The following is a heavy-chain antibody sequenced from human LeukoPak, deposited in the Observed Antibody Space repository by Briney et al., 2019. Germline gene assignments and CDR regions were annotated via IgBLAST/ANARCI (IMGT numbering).Heavy chain of an antibody. J-gene: IGHJ1*01. CDR2: IYYSGST. CDR1: GGYIRSYY. CDR3: ARVNRYSSSWYRTHSEYFQH. D-gene: IGHD6-13*01. V-gene: IGHV4-59*04. Sequence: SETLSLTCTVSGGYIRSYYWSWIRQPPGKGLEWIGYIYYSGSTYYNPSLKSRVTISVDTSKNQFSLKLSSVTAADTAVYYCARVNRYSSSWYRTHSEYFQHWGQGTLVTVSS.